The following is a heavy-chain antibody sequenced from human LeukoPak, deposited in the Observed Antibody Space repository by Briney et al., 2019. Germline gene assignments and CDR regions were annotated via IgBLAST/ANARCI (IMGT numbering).Heavy chain of an antibody. D-gene: IGHD3-3*01. CDR2: MNPNTGMT. CDR3: ARDHDFWSGPLDY. J-gene: IGHJ4*02. CDR1: GYTFTSYD. Sequence: ASVKVSFKASGYTFTSYDINWVRQATGQGLEWMGWMNPNTGMTGYAQKFQGRVTMTRNISISTAYMELSSLRSEDTAVYFCARDHDFWSGPLDYWGQGALVTVSS. V-gene: IGHV1-8*01.